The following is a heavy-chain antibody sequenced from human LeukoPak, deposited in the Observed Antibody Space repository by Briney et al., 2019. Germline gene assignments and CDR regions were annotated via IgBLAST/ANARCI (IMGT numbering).Heavy chain of an antibody. J-gene: IGHJ3*02. CDR2: IYYSGST. CDR3: ARAPYYYDSSGYGAFDI. D-gene: IGHD3-22*01. Sequence: PSETLSLTCTVSGGSISSYYWSWIRQPPGKGLEWIGYIYYSGSTNYNPSLKSRATISVDTSKNQFSLKLSSVTAADTAVYYCARAPYYYDSSGYGAFDIWGQGTMVTVSS. CDR1: GGSISSYY. V-gene: IGHV4-59*01.